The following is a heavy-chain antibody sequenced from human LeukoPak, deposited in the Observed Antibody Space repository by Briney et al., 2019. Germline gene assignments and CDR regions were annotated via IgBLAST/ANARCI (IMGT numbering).Heavy chain of an antibody. CDR3: AKDQGIVGATPYFDY. CDR2: ISGSGGST. V-gene: IGHV3-23*01. Sequence: PGGSLRLSCAASGFTFSSYAMSWVRQAPGKGLEWVSAISGSGGSTYYADSVKGRLTISRDNSKNTLYLQMNSLRAEDTAVYYCAKDQGIVGATPYFDYWGQGTLVTVSS. D-gene: IGHD1-26*01. J-gene: IGHJ4*02. CDR1: GFTFSSYA.